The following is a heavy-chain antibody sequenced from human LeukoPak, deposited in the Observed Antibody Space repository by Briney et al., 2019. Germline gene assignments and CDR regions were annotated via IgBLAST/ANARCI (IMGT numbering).Heavy chain of an antibody. CDR1: GYTFTSYN. V-gene: IGHV1-8*01. Sequence: ASVKVSCKASGYTFTSYNINWVRHAPGQGLERMAWMNPDSGKTGYAQKFQGSVNMTRNTYISTAYMELSSLRSEDTAVYYCARVDYYGSGPGMDVWGQGTTVTVSS. CDR2: MNPDSGKT. CDR3: ARVDYYGSGPGMDV. J-gene: IGHJ6*02. D-gene: IGHD3-10*01.